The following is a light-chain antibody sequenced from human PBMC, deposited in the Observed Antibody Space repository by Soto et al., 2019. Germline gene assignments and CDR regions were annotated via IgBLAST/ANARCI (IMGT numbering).Light chain of an antibody. CDR1: GSDVGGYDY. V-gene: IGLV2-14*01. J-gene: IGLJ1*01. CDR3: SSYTSSSTYV. CDR2: EVT. Sequence: QSALTQPASVSGSPGQSITISCTGTGSDVGGYDYVSWYQHHPGKAPKVMIYEVTNRPSGVSNRFSGSKSGNMASLTISGLLAEDEADYYCSSYTSSSTYVFGTGTKVTVL.